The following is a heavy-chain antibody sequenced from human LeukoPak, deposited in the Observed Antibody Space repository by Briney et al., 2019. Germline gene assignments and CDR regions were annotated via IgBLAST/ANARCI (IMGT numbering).Heavy chain of an antibody. CDR2: IYSGGNT. Sequence: PGGSLRLYCAASGFNVSTSYMSWVRQFPGKGLEWVSVIYSGGNTYHIDSVKGRFTISRDNSKNTLFLQMNSLRAEDTAIYYCARGSYYMDVSGKGTTVTVSS. J-gene: IGHJ6*03. V-gene: IGHV3-53*01. CDR3: ARGSYYMDV. CDR1: GFNVSTSY. D-gene: IGHD6-19*01.